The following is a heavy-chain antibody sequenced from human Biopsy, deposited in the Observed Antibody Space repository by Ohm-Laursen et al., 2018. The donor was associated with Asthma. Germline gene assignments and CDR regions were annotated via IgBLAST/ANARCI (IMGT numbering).Heavy chain of an antibody. CDR2: IIPIFGTA. J-gene: IGHJ4*02. CDR1: GGTFSSYA. D-gene: IGHD6-6*01. CDR3: ARERIAARQRRYYFDY. Sequence: SSVKVSCKASGGTFSSYAISWVRQAPGQGLEWMGGIIPIFGTANYAQKFQGRVTITADESTSTAYMELSSLRSEDTAVYYCARERIAARQRRYYFDYWGQGTLDTVSS. V-gene: IGHV1-69*01.